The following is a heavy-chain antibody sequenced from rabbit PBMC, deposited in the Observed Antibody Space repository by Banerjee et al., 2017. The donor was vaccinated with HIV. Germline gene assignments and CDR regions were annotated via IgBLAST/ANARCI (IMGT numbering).Heavy chain of an antibody. CDR1: GFSFSDRDV. D-gene: IGHD4-1*01. CDR2: INAATGKP. CDR3: ARDGSGWGANFNL. V-gene: IGHV1S45*01. Sequence: QEQLVESGGGLVKPEGSLTLTCKASGFSFSDRDVMCWVRQAPGKGLEWIACINAATGKPVYATWAKGRFTISRTSSTTVTLRMTSLTAADTATYFCARDGSGWGANFNLWGPGTLVTVS. J-gene: IGHJ4*01.